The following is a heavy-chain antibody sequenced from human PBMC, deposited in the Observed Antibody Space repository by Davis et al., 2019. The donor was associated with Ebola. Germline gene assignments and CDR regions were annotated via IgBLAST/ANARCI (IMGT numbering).Heavy chain of an antibody. CDR3: ARDHITVGALDY. V-gene: IGHV3-21*01. J-gene: IGHJ4*02. CDR1: GFTFSNFT. CDR2: ISSTSTYI. D-gene: IGHD1-26*01. Sequence: GESLKIFCAASGFTFSNFTMNWVRQSPGKGLEWVSSISSTSTYISYADSVKGRFTISRDNARNSLSLQMNSLRAEDTAMYYCARDHITVGALDYWGQGTLVTVSS.